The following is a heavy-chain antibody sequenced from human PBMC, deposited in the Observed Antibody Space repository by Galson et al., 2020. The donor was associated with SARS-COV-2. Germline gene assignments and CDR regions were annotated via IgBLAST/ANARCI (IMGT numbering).Heavy chain of an antibody. CDR2: VDHIGKT. V-gene: IGHV4-34*01. CDR3: ARGPPASNIAVSADPYH. Sequence: ETLSLTCVVYGGSFSGYSWSWIRQPPGKGLEWIGEVDHIGKTKYNPALKNRLTISVDPSKNEVSLRLTSVTAADTAIYFCARGPPASNIAVSADPYHWGQGTLVTISS. CDR1: GGSFSGYS. D-gene: IGHD2-21*01. J-gene: IGHJ5*02.